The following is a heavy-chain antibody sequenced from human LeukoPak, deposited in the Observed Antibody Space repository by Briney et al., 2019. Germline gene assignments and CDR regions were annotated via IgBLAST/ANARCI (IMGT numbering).Heavy chain of an antibody. J-gene: IGHJ4*02. V-gene: IGHV3-53*01. CDR3: ARDLSGEGDY. CDR2: LYSGGST. Sequence: GGSLRLSCAASGFNVSINYMSWVRQAPGKRLEWVSVLYSGGSTYYADSVKGRFTISRDNSKNTLYLQMNSLRAEDTAVYYCARDLSGEGDYWGQGTLVTVSS. CDR1: GFNVSINY. D-gene: IGHD7-27*01.